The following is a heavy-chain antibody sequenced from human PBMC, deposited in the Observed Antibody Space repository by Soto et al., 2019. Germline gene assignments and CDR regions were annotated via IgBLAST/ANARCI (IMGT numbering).Heavy chain of an antibody. D-gene: IGHD1-1*01. CDR3: AKYIWGPTEVCSIT. CDR2: ITGTSDMT. Sequence: GGSLRLSGVVSGFTFSSYPMNWVRHAPGKGLEWVSAITGTSDMTYYANSVTGRFTISRDNSKNTLYLQVSSLRVEDTAIYYCAKYIWGPTEVCSITCGRGTLVTVSS. CDR1: GFTFSSYP. J-gene: IGHJ5*02. V-gene: IGHV3-23*01.